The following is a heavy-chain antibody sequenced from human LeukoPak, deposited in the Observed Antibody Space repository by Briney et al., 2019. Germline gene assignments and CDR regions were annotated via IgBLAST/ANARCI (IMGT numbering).Heavy chain of an antibody. CDR2: ISSSSSYI. CDR1: GFTFNTYW. Sequence: NPGGSLRLSCAASGFTFNTYWMHWVRQAPGKWLEWVSSISSSSSYIYYADSVKGRFTISRDNAKNSLYLQMNSLRAEDTAVYYCARLYYSYGYDRYFDLWGRGTLVTVSS. CDR3: ARLYYSYGYDRYFDL. V-gene: IGHV3-21*01. J-gene: IGHJ2*01. D-gene: IGHD5-18*01.